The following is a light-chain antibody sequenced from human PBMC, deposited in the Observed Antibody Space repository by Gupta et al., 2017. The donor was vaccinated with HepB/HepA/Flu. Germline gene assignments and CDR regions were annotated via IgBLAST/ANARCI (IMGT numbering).Light chain of an antibody. J-gene: IGLJ2*01. V-gene: IGLV3-19*01. CDR2: GKE. Sequence: STELTQDHAVSEALGQTVKITCQGDSARRHFASWHPQKAGQAPLLVIYGKENRRAGIPERFSGSSSGSTASFTITGAQAEDEADYYCNSRDSSGNHLVFGGGTKLTVL. CDR3: NSRDSSGNHLV. CDR1: SARRHF.